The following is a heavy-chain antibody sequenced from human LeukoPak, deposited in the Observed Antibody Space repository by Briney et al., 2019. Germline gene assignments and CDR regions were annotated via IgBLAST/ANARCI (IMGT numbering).Heavy chain of an antibody. J-gene: IGHJ4*02. Sequence: PSETLSLTCAVYGGSFSGYYWSWIRQPPGKGLEWIGEINHSGSTNYNPSLKSRVTISVDTSKSQFSLKLSSVIAADTAVYYCARGRGYSSSPFDYWGQGTLVTVSS. D-gene: IGHD6-6*01. CDR2: INHSGST. V-gene: IGHV4-34*01. CDR1: GGSFSGYY. CDR3: ARGRGYSSSPFDY.